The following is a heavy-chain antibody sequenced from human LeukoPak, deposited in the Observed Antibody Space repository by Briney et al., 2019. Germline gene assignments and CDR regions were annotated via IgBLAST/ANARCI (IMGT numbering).Heavy chain of an antibody. CDR2: IVPIFGKT. V-gene: IGHV1-69*05. CDR3: ARGWGIPAPISWFDP. CDR1: GGSFSSNI. D-gene: IGHD2-2*01. Sequence: SVKVSCKASGGSFSSNIIGWVRQAPGQGLEWMGGIVPIFGKTKYAQKFQGRVTITTDESSSTAYMELSSLRSDDTAIYYCARGWGIPAPISWFDPWGQGTLVTVSS. J-gene: IGHJ5*02.